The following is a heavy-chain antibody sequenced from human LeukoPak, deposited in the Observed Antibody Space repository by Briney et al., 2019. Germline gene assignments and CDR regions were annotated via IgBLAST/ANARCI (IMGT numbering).Heavy chain of an antibody. CDR1: GGSFTDYS. Sequence: PSETLSLTCAVYGGSFTDYSWTWIRQPPGKGLEWSGEINHSGNTKYNPSLKSRVIITVDASKRQFSLKLRSLSATDSAVYFCARHDADEIAPHVLPFDSWGQGTPVTVSS. CDR2: INHSGNT. J-gene: IGHJ4*02. V-gene: IGHV4-34*01. CDR3: ARHDADEIAPHVLPFDS. D-gene: IGHD6-13*01.